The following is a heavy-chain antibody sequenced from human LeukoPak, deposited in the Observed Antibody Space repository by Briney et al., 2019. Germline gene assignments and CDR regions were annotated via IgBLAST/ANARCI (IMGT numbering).Heavy chain of an antibody. CDR3: ARHEHLHYYGLWFDL. V-gene: IGHV3-30*03. Sequence: PGRSLRLSCAASGFTFSSYGMHWVRQAPGKGLEWVAVISYDGSNKYYADSVKGRFTISRDNSKNTLYLQMNSLRAEDTAVYYCARHEHLHYYGLWFDLWGQGTLVTVSS. J-gene: IGHJ5*02. CDR1: GFTFSSYG. D-gene: IGHD3-10*01. CDR2: ISYDGSNK.